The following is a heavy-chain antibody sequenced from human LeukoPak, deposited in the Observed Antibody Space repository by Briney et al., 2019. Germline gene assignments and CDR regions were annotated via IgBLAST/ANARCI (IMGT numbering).Heavy chain of an antibody. D-gene: IGHD6-19*01. CDR3: ARDKSSGWSAGYYMDV. Sequence: AGGSLRLSCAASGFTFSSYSMNWVRQAPGKGLEWVSSISSSSSYIYYADSVKGRFTISRDNAKNSLYLQMNSLRAEDTAVYYRARDKSSGWSAGYYMDVWGKGTTVTVSS. V-gene: IGHV3-21*01. CDR2: ISSSSSYI. J-gene: IGHJ6*03. CDR1: GFTFSSYS.